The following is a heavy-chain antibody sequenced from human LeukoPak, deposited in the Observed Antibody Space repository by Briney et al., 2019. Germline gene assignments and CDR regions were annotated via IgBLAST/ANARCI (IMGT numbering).Heavy chain of an antibody. CDR2: ISYDGSNK. V-gene: IGHV3-30-3*01. Sequence: GGSLRLSCAASGFTFSSYAMHWVRQAPGKGLEWVAVISYDGSNKYYADSVKGRFTISRDNSKNTLYLQMSSLRAEDTAVYYCARERVGAGAFDIWGQGTMVTVSS. D-gene: IGHD1-26*01. J-gene: IGHJ3*02. CDR1: GFTFSSYA. CDR3: ARERVGAGAFDI.